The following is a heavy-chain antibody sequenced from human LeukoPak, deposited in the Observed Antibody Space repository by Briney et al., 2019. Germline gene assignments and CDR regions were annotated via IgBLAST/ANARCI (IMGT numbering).Heavy chain of an antibody. V-gene: IGHV1-2*02. CDR3: ARGAQYTTLWPMADYFEY. CDR1: GNTFIDNY. CDR2: INPNSGGT. J-gene: IGHJ4*02. Sequence: GASLKVSCKASGNTFIDNYIHWVRQAPGQGLEWLGWINPNSGGTHFAQNFQGRVTMTRDTSISTVYMELSSLESDDTAIYYCARGAQYTTLWPMADYFEYWGQGTLVTVSS. D-gene: IGHD2-2*02.